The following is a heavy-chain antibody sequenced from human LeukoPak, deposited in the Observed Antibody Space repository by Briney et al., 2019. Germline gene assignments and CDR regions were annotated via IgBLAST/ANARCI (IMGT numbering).Heavy chain of an antibody. Sequence: LSLTXXXYGXSFSGYYWSWIRQPPGKGLEWIGEINHSGSTNYNPSLKSRLTISVDPSKHHFSLKLSSVTAADTAVYYCARERLYYGSGKYYYYGMDVWGQGTTVTVSS. J-gene: IGHJ6*02. D-gene: IGHD3-10*01. CDR3: ARERLYYGSGKYYYYGMDV. CDR1: GXSFSGYY. CDR2: INHSGST. V-gene: IGHV4-34*01.